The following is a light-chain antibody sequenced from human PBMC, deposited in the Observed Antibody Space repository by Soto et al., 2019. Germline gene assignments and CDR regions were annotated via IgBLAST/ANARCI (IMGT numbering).Light chain of an antibody. CDR2: AGS. V-gene: IGKV1-39*01. J-gene: IGKJ4*01. Sequence: DLQMTQSPSSLSASVGDRVTITCRASQSINSYRSWYQQKPGKAPNLLIYAGSSLQSGVPSRFSGSGSGTDFTLTISSLQSEDFATYYCQQSYSIPLTFGGGTKVDIK. CDR1: QSINSY. CDR3: QQSYSIPLT.